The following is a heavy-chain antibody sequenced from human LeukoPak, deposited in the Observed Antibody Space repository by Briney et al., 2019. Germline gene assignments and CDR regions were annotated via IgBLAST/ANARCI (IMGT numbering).Heavy chain of an antibody. J-gene: IGHJ4*02. D-gene: IGHD6-13*01. Sequence: GGSLRLSCAASGFTFSDFYMNWVRQAPGKGLEWVSAITGSGGDTFYVDSVKGRFTISRDNSKNTLYLQMSSLRAEDTAVYYCAKSRAADTTLLFDYWGQGTLVTVSS. CDR2: ITGSGGDT. CDR1: GFTFSDFY. CDR3: AKSRAADTTLLFDY. V-gene: IGHV3-23*01.